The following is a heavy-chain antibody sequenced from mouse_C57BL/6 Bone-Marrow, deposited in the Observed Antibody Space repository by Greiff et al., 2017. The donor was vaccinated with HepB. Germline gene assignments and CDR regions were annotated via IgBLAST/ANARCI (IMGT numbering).Heavy chain of an antibody. J-gene: IGHJ4*01. CDR2: IWIGGNT. CDR3: AKIEGPE. CDR1: GFSLTSYG. V-gene: IGHV2-5*01. Sequence: QVQLKESGPGLVQPSQSLSITCTVSGFSLTSYGVDWVRQSPGKGLEWLGVIWIGGNTDYNAAFMSRLSITKDNSKSHVFFKMNSLQADDAAIYYGAKIEGPEWGQGTSVTVSS. D-gene: IGHD3-3*01.